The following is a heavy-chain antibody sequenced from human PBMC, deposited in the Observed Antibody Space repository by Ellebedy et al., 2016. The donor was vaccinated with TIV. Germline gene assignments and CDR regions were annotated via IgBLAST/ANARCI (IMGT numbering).Heavy chain of an antibody. Sequence: GGSLRLXCAASGFTFSSYSMNWVRQAPGKGLEWVSSISSSSSYIYYADSVKGRFTISRDNAKNSLYLQMNSLRAEDTAVYYCARAHSAGGMDVWGQGTTVTVSS. D-gene: IGHD2-21*01. J-gene: IGHJ6*02. CDR1: GFTFSSYS. CDR2: ISSSSSYI. CDR3: ARAHSAGGMDV. V-gene: IGHV3-21*01.